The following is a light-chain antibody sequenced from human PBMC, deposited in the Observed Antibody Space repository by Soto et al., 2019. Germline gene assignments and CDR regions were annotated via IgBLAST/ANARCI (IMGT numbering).Light chain of an antibody. CDR1: QSISSW. V-gene: IGKV1-5*01. CDR3: QQYNSYSRT. J-gene: IGKJ1*01. CDR2: DAS. Sequence: DIQMTQSPSTQSSSVEDRVTIACRASQSISSWLAWYQQKPGKAPKLLIYDASSLESGVPSRFSGSGSGTEFTLTISSLQPDDFATYYCQQYNSYSRTFGQGTKVDI.